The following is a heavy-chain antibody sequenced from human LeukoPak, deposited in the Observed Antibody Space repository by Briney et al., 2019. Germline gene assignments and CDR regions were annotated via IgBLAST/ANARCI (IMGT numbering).Heavy chain of an antibody. J-gene: IGHJ4*02. CDR3: ARYWNGDFDY. D-gene: IGHD1-1*01. CDR1: GYTFTSYD. V-gene: IGHV1-46*03. CDR2: INPSGGST. Sequence: ASVKVSCKAFGYTFTSYDMYWVRQAPRQGLEWMGIINPSGGSTNYAQKFQGRVTMTRDTSTSTVYMELSSLRSEDTAVYYCARYWNGDFDYWGQGTLVTVSS.